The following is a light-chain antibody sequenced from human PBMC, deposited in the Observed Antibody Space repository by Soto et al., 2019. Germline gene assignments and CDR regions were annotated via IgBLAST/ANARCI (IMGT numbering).Light chain of an antibody. CDR2: GAS. CDR3: QQYNKWPQT. CDR1: QSVSSSY. V-gene: IGKV3-20*01. Sequence: ENVLTQSPVALSLSPGEGATLSCWASQSVSSSYLAWYQQKPGQAPRLLLYGASSRATGIPDGFSGSGSGTDFTLTISSLQSEDIAVYYCQQYNKWPQTFGQGTKV. J-gene: IGKJ1*01.